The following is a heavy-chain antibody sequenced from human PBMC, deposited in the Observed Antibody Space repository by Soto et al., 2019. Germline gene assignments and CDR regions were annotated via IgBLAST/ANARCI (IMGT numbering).Heavy chain of an antibody. CDR3: AKLQAYSYLLVAYFDY. V-gene: IGHV3-23*01. J-gene: IGHJ4*01. Sequence: PGGCLTLSCAASRLTFSSYAMSWVSQPPGKGMEWASANSGGGASTDYVDSVKGRFTISRDLSKNTLYLQLNSLEAADPAVYYRAKLQAYSYLLVAYFDYLGQGALVNVFS. CDR2: NSGGGAST. CDR1: RLTFSSYA. D-gene: IGHD5-18*01.